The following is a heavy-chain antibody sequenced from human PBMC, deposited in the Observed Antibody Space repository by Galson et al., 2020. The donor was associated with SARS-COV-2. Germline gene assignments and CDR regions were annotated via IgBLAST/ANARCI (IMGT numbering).Heavy chain of an antibody. Sequence: SQASETLSLTCAVYGGAFSGYYWGWIRQPPGKGLEWIGEINTTGSISYNPSLKTRVTISKDTSKGQFSLRLSSVTAADTAMYYCARGTRDVTMVVMIVTTASYCLGFWGHGSLVTVSS. D-gene: IGHD3-22*01. CDR2: INTTGSI. J-gene: IGHJ4*01. V-gene: IGHV4-34*01. CDR3: ARGTRDVTMVVMIVTTASYCLGF. CDR1: GGAFSGYY.